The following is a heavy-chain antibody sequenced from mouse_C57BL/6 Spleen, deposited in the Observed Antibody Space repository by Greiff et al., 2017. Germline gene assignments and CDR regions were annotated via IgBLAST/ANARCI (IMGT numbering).Heavy chain of an antibody. CDR2: IYPGSGNT. CDR3: ARSYSNSWFAY. Sequence: QVQLQQSGPELVKPGASVKISCKASGYSFTSYYIHWVKQRPGQGLEWIGWIYPGSGNTKYNEKFKGKATLTADTSSSTAYMQLSSLTSEDSAVYYCARSYSNSWFAYWGQGTLVTVSA. V-gene: IGHV1-66*01. D-gene: IGHD2-5*01. J-gene: IGHJ3*01. CDR1: GYSFTSYY.